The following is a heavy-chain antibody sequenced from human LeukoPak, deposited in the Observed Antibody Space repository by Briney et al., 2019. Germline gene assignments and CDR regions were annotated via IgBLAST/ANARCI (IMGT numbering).Heavy chain of an antibody. CDR1: GYSFTTYW. D-gene: IGHD6-13*01. Sequence: GGSLKISCRASGYSFTTYWIGWVGQMPGEGPGWMGVIFPADSDTRYSPSFQGQVTISADKSISTAYLQWSSLKASDTAMYYCASVYSSTSWDYWGQGTLVTVSS. J-gene: IGHJ4*02. V-gene: IGHV5-51*01. CDR3: ASVYSSTSWDY. CDR2: IFPADSDT.